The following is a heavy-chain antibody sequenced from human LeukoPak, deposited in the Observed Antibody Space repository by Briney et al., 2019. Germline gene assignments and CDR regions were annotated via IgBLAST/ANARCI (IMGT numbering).Heavy chain of an antibody. CDR1: GYTFPSYG. V-gene: IGHV1-18*01. Sequence: ASVKVSCKASGYTFPSYGISWVRQAPGQGLEWMGWISAYNGNTNYAQKFQGRVTMTTDTSTSTAYMELRSLRSDDTAVYYCARGLGFTMVRQPSWGWFDPWGQGTLVTVSS. CDR2: ISAYNGNT. J-gene: IGHJ5*02. CDR3: ARGLGFTMVRQPSWGWFDP. D-gene: IGHD3-10*01.